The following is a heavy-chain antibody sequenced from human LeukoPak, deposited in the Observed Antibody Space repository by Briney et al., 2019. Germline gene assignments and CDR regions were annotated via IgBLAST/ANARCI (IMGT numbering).Heavy chain of an antibody. CDR2: INHSGST. CDR3: ARVRITMIVRGGFDP. V-gene: IGHV4-34*01. D-gene: IGHD3-22*01. CDR1: GGSFSGYY. J-gene: IGHJ5*02. Sequence: SETLSLTCAVYGGSFSGYYWSWIRQPPGKGLEWIGEINHSGSTNYNPSLKSRATISVDTSKNQFSLKLSSVTAADTAVYYCARVRITMIVRGGFDPWGQGTLVTVSS.